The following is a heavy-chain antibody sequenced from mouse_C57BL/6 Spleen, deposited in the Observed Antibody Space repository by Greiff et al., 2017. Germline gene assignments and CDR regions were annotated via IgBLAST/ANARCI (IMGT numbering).Heavy chain of an antibody. CDR2: IYPGDGDT. J-gene: IGHJ2*01. CDR3: ARDWEYFDY. V-gene: IGHV1-82*01. D-gene: IGHD4-1*01. CDR1: GYAFSSSW. Sequence: VQLVESGPELVKPGASVKISCKASGYAFSSSWMNWVKQRPGKGLEWIGRIYPGDGDTNYNGKFKGKATLTADKSSSTAYMQLSSLTSEDSAVYFCARDWEYFDYWGQGTTLTVSS.